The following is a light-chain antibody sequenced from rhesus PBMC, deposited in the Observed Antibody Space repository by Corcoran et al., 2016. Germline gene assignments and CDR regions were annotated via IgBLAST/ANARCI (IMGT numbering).Light chain of an antibody. CDR3: SAGDSNLRAHV. Sequence: QAGLTQPPSVSKGLRQTATLTCTGNSSNVGNQGAAWLQQHQGHPPKLLSYRNNNRPSGITERFSASRSGNTASLTITGLQPEDEADYYCSAGDSNLRAHVFGSGTKLTVL. CDR1: SSNVGNQG. CDR2: RNN. J-gene: IGLJ6*01. V-gene: IGLV10-114*01.